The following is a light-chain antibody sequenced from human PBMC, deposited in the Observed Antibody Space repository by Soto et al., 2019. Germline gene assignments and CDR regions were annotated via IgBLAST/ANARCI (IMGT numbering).Light chain of an antibody. CDR3: QQRNVWPPVT. Sequence: DIVMTQSPDSLAVSLGERATINCKSSQSLLYNSNNKNYLAWYQQKPGQPPKVLIFWASTRESGVPDRFSGSGSGTDFTLTISSLQAEDVAVYYCQQRNVWPPVTFGQGTRLEIK. J-gene: IGKJ5*01. CDR1: QSLLYNSNNKNY. CDR2: WAS. V-gene: IGKV4-1*01.